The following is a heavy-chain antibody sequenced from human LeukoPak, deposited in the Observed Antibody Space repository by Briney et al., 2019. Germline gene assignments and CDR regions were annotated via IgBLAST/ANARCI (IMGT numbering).Heavy chain of an antibody. CDR3: ARGEPGYCSITSCSNFDY. D-gene: IGHD2-2*01. CDR1: GFTFSSYD. V-gene: IGHV3-13*01. CDR2: IVTAGDT. J-gene: IGHJ4*02. Sequence: GGSLRLSCAASGFTFSSYDMHWVRQATGKGLEWASAIVTAGDTYYPGSVKGRFTISRENSKNSLYLQMNSLRAGDTAVYYCARGEPGYCSITSCSNFDYWGQGTLVTVSS.